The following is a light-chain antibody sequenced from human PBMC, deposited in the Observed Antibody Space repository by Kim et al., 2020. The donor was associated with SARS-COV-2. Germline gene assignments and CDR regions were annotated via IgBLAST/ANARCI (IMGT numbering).Light chain of an antibody. CDR1: QSVNIDY. Sequence: SLSPGERAPLSSSASQSVNIDYLDWYQQKPGQDPSLLIYGASSRATGITDRFSGSGSGTDFTLTIARLEPEDFAVYYCQQYGGSRNFGQGTKLEI. CDR3: QQYGGSRN. J-gene: IGKJ2*01. V-gene: IGKV3-20*01. CDR2: GAS.